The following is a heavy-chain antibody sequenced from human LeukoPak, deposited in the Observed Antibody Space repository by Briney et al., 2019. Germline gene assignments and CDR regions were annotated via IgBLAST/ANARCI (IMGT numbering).Heavy chain of an antibody. CDR1: GFTFSSYA. CDR3: VRDGYGSGLNGGRWFDP. CDR2: ISGGGGST. Sequence: PGGSLRLSCAASGFTFSSYAMSWVRQAPGKGLEWVSAISGGGGSTNYADSLKGRFTISRDNSKNTLYLQMNSLRAEDTAVYYCVRDGYGSGLNGGRWFDPWGQGTLVTVSS. J-gene: IGHJ5*02. D-gene: IGHD6-19*01. V-gene: IGHV3-23*01.